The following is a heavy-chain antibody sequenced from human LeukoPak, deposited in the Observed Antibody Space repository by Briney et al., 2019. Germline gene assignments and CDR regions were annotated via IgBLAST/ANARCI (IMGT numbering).Heavy chain of an antibody. J-gene: IGHJ4*02. D-gene: IGHD6-19*01. CDR1: GYTFTSYG. CDR2: ISAYNGNT. Sequence: GASVKVSCKASGYTFTSYGMNWVRQAPGQGLEWMGWISAYNGNTNYAQKLQGRVTMTRDTSISTAYMELSRLRSDDTAVYYCARDLTYSSGWYFYWGQGTLVTVSS. V-gene: IGHV1-18*01. CDR3: ARDLTYSSGWYFY.